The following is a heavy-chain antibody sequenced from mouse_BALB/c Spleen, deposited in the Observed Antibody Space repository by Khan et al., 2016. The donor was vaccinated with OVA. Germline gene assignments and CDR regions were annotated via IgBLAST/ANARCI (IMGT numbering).Heavy chain of an antibody. J-gene: IGHJ1*01. D-gene: IGHD3-3*01. CDR1: GFTFSNYW. Sequence: EVKLEESGGGLAQPGGSMKLSCVASGFTFSNYWMNWVRQSPEKGFEWVAEIRLKSNIYATHYAESVRGRFTISRDDSRSSVYLQMNNLGAEDTGIYYCARGWDWYFDVWGAGTTVTVSS. CDR3: ARGWDWYFDV. CDR2: IRLKSNIYAT. V-gene: IGHV6-6*02.